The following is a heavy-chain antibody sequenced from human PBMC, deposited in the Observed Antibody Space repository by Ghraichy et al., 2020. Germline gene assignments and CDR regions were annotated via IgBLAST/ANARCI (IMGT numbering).Heavy chain of an antibody. D-gene: IGHD3-3*01. Sequence: SQTLSLTCTVSGGSISSGGYYWSWIRQHPGKGLEWIGYIYYSGSTYYNPSLKSRVTISVDTSKNHFSLKLSSVTAADTAVYYCAREGEVSPSYGLDVWGQGTTVTVSS. J-gene: IGHJ6*02. CDR2: IYYSGST. CDR3: AREGEVSPSYGLDV. V-gene: IGHV4-31*03. CDR1: GGSISSGGYY.